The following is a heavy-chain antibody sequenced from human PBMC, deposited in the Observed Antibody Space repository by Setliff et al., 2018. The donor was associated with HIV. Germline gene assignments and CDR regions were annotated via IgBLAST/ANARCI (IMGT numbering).Heavy chain of an antibody. CDR2: VSSRGDT. Sequence: SETLSLTCTVSDSGTYYWSWIRQPAGKGLEWIGRVSSRGDTNYNPSLKSRVTMSVDTSKNQFSLKLTSVTASDTAVYYCASAGSGTRAPPRYWGQGPLVTSSS. J-gene: IGHJ4*02. CDR1: DSGTYY. D-gene: IGHD1-1*01. CDR3: ASAGSGTRAPPRY. V-gene: IGHV4-4*07.